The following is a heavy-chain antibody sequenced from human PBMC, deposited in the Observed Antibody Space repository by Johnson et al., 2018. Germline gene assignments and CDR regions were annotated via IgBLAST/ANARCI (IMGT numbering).Heavy chain of an antibody. CDR1: GGTFSSYA. CDR2: IIPIFGTA. Sequence: VQLGEAGAEVKEAGSSVKVSCKASGGTFSSYAISWVRQAPGQGLEWMGGIIPIFGTANYAQKFAGRVTITADESTSTAYMELSSLRSEETAVYYCAREGAAAGSYYYGMEVWGQGTTVTVSS. CDR3: AREGAAAGSYYYGMEV. D-gene: IGHD6-13*01. J-gene: IGHJ6*02. V-gene: IGHV1-69*01.